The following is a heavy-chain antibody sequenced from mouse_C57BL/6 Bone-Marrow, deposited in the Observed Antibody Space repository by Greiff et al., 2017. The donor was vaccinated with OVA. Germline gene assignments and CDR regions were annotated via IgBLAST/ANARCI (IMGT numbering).Heavy chain of an antibody. J-gene: IGHJ1*03. V-gene: IGHV5-16*01. CDR2: INYDGSST. Sequence: EVMLVESEGGLVQPGSSMKLSCTASGFTFSDYYMAWVRQVPEKGLEWVANINYDGSSTYYLDSLKSRFIISRDNAKNILYLQMSSLKSEDTATYYCARDPYYYGSSLYFDVWGTGTTVTVSS. D-gene: IGHD1-1*01. CDR1: GFTFSDYY. CDR3: ARDPYYYGSSLYFDV.